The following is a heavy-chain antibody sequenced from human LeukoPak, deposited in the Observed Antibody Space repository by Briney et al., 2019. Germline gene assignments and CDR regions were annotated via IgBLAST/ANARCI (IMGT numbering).Heavy chain of an antibody. V-gene: IGHV3-21*01. CDR1: GFTLSSYS. J-gene: IGHJ5*02. CDR3: ARDLMVRGRFGFDP. Sequence: GESLKISCAASGFTLSSYSMNWVRQAPGKGLEWVSSISSSSSYIYYADSVKGRFTISRDNAKNSLYLQMNSLRAEDTAVYYCARDLMVRGRFGFDPWGQGTLVTVSS. CDR2: ISSSSSYI. D-gene: IGHD3-10*01.